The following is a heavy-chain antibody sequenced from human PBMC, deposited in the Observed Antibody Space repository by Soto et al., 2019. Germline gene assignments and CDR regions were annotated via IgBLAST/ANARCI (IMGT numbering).Heavy chain of an antibody. Sequence: LSLSCSVSGFSLSSGGFYWSWIRQTPGKGLDWIGYMYFSGTTYYNPSLRSRLSIPVDTSKNQFSLKLTSVTAADTALYFCARERQLAPGPQPNFLELWGRRIQVTVSS. D-gene: IGHD1-1*01. CDR3: ARERQLAPGPQPNFLEL. V-gene: IGHV4-31*03. CDR1: GFSLSSGGFY. CDR2: MYFSGTT. J-gene: IGHJ4*02.